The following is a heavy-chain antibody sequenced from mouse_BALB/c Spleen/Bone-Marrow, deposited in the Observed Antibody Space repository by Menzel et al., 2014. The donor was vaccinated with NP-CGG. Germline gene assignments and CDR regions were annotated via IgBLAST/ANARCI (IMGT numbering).Heavy chain of an antibody. J-gene: IGHJ2*01. D-gene: IGHD2-4*01. V-gene: IGHV5-6*01. CDR1: GFTFSSYG. CDR3: ARQTYYDYDGYFDY. CDR2: ISSGGSYT. Sequence: DVQLVESGGDLVKPGGSLKLSCAASGFTFSSYGMSWVRQTPDKRLEWVATISSGGSYTYYPDSVKGRFTISRDNAKNTLYLQMSSLKSEDTAMYYCARQTYYDYDGYFDYLGQGTTLTVSS.